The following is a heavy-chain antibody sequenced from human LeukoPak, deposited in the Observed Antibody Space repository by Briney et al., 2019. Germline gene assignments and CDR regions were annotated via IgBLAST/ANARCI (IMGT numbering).Heavy chain of an antibody. CDR3: ARAKSDAFDI. J-gene: IGHJ3*02. V-gene: IGHV4-61*02. CDR1: GGSISSGNYY. Sequence: SQTLSLTCTVSGGSISSGNYYWNWIRQPAGKGLEWIGRIYTSGTTNYNPSLKSRVTISVDTSKNQFSLKLNSVTAADTAVYYCARAKSDAFDIWGQGTMVTVSS. CDR2: IYTSGTT.